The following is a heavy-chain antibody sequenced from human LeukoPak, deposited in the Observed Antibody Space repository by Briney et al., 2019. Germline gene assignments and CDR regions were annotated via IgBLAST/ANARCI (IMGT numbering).Heavy chain of an antibody. V-gene: IGHV4-39*07. CDR2: IYYSGST. CDR3: ARDLGYSGSYFDY. Sequence: PSETLSLTCSVSGGSISSSSYYWGWIRQPPGKGLEWIGSIYYSGSTYHNPSLKSRVTISVDTSKNQFSLKLSSVTAADTAVYYCARDLGYSGSYFDYWGQGTLVTVSS. J-gene: IGHJ4*02. D-gene: IGHD1-26*01. CDR1: GGSISSSSYY.